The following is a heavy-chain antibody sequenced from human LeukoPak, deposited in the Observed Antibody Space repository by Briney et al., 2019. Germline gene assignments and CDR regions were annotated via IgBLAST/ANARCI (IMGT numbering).Heavy chain of an antibody. Sequence: SVKVSCKASGGTFSSYAISWVRQAPGQGLEWMGRIIPIFGTANYAQKFQGRVTITTDESTSTAYMELSSLRSEDTAAYYCAREDIVLMVYGSYFDYWGQGTLATVSS. CDR2: IIPIFGTA. J-gene: IGHJ4*02. CDR1: GGTFSSYA. V-gene: IGHV1-69*05. D-gene: IGHD2-8*01. CDR3: AREDIVLMVYGSYFDY.